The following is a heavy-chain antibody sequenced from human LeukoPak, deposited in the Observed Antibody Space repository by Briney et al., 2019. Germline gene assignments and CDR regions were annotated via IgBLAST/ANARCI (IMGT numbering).Heavy chain of an antibody. CDR2: IYGGGST. D-gene: IGHD1-1*01. J-gene: IGHJ5*02. Sequence: SETLSLTFTVPGGSISRYYWSWIRQPPGKGLEWIGHIYGGGSTNYNPSLKSRVTLSVDTSKNQFSLKLSSVTAADTAVYYCAREGTSGTHLNWFDPWGQGTLVTVSS. V-gene: IGHV4-59*01. CDR1: GGSISRYY. CDR3: AREGTSGTHLNWFDP.